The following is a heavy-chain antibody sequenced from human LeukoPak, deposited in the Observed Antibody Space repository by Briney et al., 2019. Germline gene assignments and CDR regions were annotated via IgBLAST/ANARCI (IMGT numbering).Heavy chain of an antibody. Sequence: SETLSLTCTVSGGSISSYYWSWIRQPPGKGLEWIGYIYYSGSTNYNPSLKSRVTISVDTSKNQFSLKLSSVTAADTAVYYCARAVQLRRGYYFDYWGQGTLVTVSS. D-gene: IGHD1-26*01. CDR2: IYYSGST. V-gene: IGHV4-59*01. J-gene: IGHJ4*02. CDR3: ARAVQLRRGYYFDY. CDR1: GGSISSYY.